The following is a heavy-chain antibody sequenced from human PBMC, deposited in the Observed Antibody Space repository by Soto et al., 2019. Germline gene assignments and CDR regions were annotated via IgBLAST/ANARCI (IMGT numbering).Heavy chain of an antibody. D-gene: IGHD3-10*01. CDR3: ARTLLWFGELSRAPFDY. J-gene: IGHJ4*02. CDR1: GGTFSSYA. CDR2: IIPIFGTA. Sequence: ASVKVSCKASGGTFSSYAISWVRQAPGQGLEWMGGIIPIFGTANYAQKFQGRVTITADESTSTAYMELSSLRSEDTAVYYCARTLLWFGELSRAPFDYWGQGTLVTVSS. V-gene: IGHV1-69*13.